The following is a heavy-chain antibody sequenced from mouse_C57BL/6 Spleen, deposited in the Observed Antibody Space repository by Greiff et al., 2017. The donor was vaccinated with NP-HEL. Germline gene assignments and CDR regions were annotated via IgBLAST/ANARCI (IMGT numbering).Heavy chain of an antibody. D-gene: IGHD1-1*01. J-gene: IGHJ1*03. CDR1: GYTFTSYW. CDR3: ARPPGSSWYFDV. Sequence: VQLQQPGAELVKPGASVKMSCKASGYTFTSYWITWVKQRPGQGLEWIGDIYPGSGSTNYNEKFKSKATLTVDTSSSTAYMQLSSLTSEDSAVYYCARPPGSSWYFDVWGTGTTVTVSS. V-gene: IGHV1-55*01. CDR2: IYPGSGST.